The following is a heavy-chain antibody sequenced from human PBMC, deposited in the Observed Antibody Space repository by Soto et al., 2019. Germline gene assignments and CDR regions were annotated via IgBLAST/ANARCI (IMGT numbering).Heavy chain of an antibody. J-gene: IGHJ3*02. CDR3: ARSKAVVIAALDI. V-gene: IGHV3-23*01. CDR2: ISGSGGST. CDR1: GFTFSSYA. Sequence: LRLSCAASGFTFSSYAMTWVRQAPGKGLEWVSIISGSGGSTYYADSVKGRFTISRDNSKNTLYLQLDSLTGADTAVYYCARSKAVVIAALDIWGQGTMVTVSS. D-gene: IGHD2-21*01.